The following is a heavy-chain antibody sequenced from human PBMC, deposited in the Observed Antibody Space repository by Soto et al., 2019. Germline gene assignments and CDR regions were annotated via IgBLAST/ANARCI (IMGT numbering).Heavy chain of an antibody. J-gene: IGHJ3*02. CDR1: GGTFSSYA. D-gene: IGHD2-21*02. Sequence: QVQLVQSGAEVKKPGSSVKVSCKASGGTFSSYAISWVRQAPGQGLEWMGGIIPIFGTANYAQKFQGRVTITADESTSTAYMELSSLRSEDTAVDYCARDTLPDIVVVTVDHAFDIWGQGTMVTVSS. V-gene: IGHV1-69*01. CDR2: IIPIFGTA. CDR3: ARDTLPDIVVVTVDHAFDI.